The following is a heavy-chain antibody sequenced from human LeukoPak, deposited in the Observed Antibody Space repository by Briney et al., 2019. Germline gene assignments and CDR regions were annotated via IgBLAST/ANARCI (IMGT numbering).Heavy chain of an antibody. Sequence: GASVKVSFKASGYTFTSYYMHWVRQAPGQGLEWMGIINPSGGSTSYAQKFQGRVTMTRDTSTSTVYMELSSLRSEDTAVYYCARDREEQQLMNWFDPWGQGTLVTVSS. CDR2: INPSGGST. V-gene: IGHV1-46*01. CDR3: ARDREEQQLMNWFDP. J-gene: IGHJ5*02. D-gene: IGHD6-13*01. CDR1: GYTFTSYY.